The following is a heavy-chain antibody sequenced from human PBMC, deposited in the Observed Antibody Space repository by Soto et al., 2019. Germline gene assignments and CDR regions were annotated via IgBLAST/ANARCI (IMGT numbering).Heavy chain of an antibody. CDR3: ARARYSSSWGIYYYGMDV. V-gene: IGHV1-2*04. J-gene: IGHJ6*04. CDR2: INPNSGGT. D-gene: IGHD6-13*01. CDR1: GYTFTGYY. Sequence: ASVKVSCKASGYTFTGYYMHWVRQAPGQGLEWMGWINPNSGGTNYAQKFQGWVTMTRDTSISTAYMELSRLRSDDTAVYYCARARYSSSWGIYYYGMDVWGKGTTVTVSS.